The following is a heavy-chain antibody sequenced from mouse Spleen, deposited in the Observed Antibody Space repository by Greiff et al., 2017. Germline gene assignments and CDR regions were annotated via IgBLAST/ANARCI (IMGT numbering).Heavy chain of an antibody. CDR2: INYDGSST. CDR1: GFTFSDYY. D-gene: IGHD4-1*02. CDR3: ARRQLGHWYFDV. V-gene: IGHV5-16*02. J-gene: IGHJ1*03. Sequence: EVMLVESEGGLVQPGSSMKLSCTASGFTFSDYYMALVRQVPEKGLEWVANINYDGSSTYYLDSLKSRFIISRDNAKNILYLQMSSLKSEDRATYYCARRQLGHWYFDVWGTGTTVTVSS.